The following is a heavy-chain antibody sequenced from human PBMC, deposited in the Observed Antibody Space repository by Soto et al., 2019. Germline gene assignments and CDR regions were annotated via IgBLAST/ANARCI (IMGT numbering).Heavy chain of an antibody. CDR3: ARGGPSDFRYFNY. J-gene: IGHJ4*02. Sequence: ASVKVSCKASGYTFTGYYMHWVRQAPGQGLEWMGWINPNSGGTNYAQKFQGWVTMTRDTSISTAYMELSRLRFDDTAVYYCARGGPSDFRYFNYRGQGTLVTVSS. D-gene: IGHD3-9*01. V-gene: IGHV1-2*04. CDR2: INPNSGGT. CDR1: GYTFTGYY.